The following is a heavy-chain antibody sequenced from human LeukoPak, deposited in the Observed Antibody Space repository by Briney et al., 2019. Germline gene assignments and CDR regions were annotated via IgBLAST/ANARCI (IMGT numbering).Heavy chain of an antibody. Sequence: SETLSLTCAVSGGFISSSNWWSWVAQPPGKGLEWIGEIYHSGSTNYNPSLKSRVTISVDTSKNQFSLKLSSVTAADTAVYYCARRGGRSVIGYWGQGTLVTVSS. D-gene: IGHD3-3*02. CDR2: IYHSGST. CDR1: GGFISSSNW. CDR3: ARRGGRSVIGY. V-gene: IGHV4-4*02. J-gene: IGHJ4*02.